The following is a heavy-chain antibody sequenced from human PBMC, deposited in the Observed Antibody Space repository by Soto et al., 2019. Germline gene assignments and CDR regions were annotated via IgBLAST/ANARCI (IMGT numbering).Heavy chain of an antibody. Sequence: QLQMQESGPGLLKPSETLSLTCAVSGNSISTSNYYWSWIRQSPGKGLEWIGSVFYGGPSYYNPSLKSRVTISVDASRIQFSLRLNFVTAADTAVYFCASRKREEICRSGNCYFTYWGQGTLVTVSS. D-gene: IGHD2-21*02. CDR2: VFYGGPS. CDR1: GNSISTSNYY. J-gene: IGHJ4*02. CDR3: ASRKREEICRSGNCYFTY. V-gene: IGHV4-39*01.